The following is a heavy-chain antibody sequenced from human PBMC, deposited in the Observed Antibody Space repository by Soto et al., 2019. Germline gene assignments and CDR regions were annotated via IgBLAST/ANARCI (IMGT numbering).Heavy chain of an antibody. CDR3: ARDQSITMVRGAWFDP. Sequence: ASVKVSCKASGYTLTSYYMHWVRQAPGQGLEWMGIINPSGGSTSYAQKFQGRVTMTRDTSTSTVYMELSSLRSEDTAVYYCARDQSITMVRGAWFDPWGQGTLVTVSS. J-gene: IGHJ5*02. D-gene: IGHD3-10*01. CDR1: GYTLTSYY. CDR2: INPSGGST. V-gene: IGHV1-46*01.